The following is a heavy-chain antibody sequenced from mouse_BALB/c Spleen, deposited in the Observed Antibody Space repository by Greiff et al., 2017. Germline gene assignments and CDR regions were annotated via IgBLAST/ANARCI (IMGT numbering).Heavy chain of an antibody. CDR1: GFTFTDYY. V-gene: IGHV7-3*02. Sequence: EVKLMESGGGLVQPGGSLRLSCATSGFTFTDYYMSWVRQPPGKALEWLGFIRNKANGYTTEYSASVKGRFTISRDNSQSILYLQMNTLRAEDSATYYCSRDYYGSSGWYFDVWGAGTTVTVSS. CDR2: IRNKANGYTT. J-gene: IGHJ1*01. CDR3: SRDYYGSSGWYFDV. D-gene: IGHD1-1*01.